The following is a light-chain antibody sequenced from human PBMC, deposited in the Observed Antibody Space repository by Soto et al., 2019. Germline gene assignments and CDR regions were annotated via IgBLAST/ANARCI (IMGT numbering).Light chain of an antibody. CDR2: EGN. J-gene: IGLJ1*01. CDR1: SSDVGSYNL. Sequence: QSALTQPASVSGSPGQSITISCTGTSSDVGSYNLVSWYQQHPGKAPKLMIYEGNKRPSGVSNRFSGSKSGNTASLTISGLQAEDEADYYCCSYGGSSTYVFGTGTKLTVL. CDR3: CSYGGSSTYV. V-gene: IGLV2-23*01.